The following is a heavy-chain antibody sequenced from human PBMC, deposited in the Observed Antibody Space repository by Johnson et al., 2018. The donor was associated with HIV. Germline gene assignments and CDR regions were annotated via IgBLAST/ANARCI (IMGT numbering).Heavy chain of an antibody. CDR3: ARDAPDSGSYHAFDI. J-gene: IGHJ3*02. CDR1: GFTFSSYA. CDR2: ISYDGSNK. V-gene: IGHV3-30*04. Sequence: VESGGGVVQPGRSLRLSCAASGFTFSSYAMHWVRQAPGKGLEWVAVISYDGSNKYYADSVKGRFTISRDNSKNTLYLQMNSLRAEDTAVYYCARDAPDSGSYHAFDIWGQGTMVTVSS. D-gene: IGHD1-26*01.